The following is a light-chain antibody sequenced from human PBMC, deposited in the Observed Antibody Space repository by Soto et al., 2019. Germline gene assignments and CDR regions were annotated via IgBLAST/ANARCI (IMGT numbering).Light chain of an antibody. Sequence: QSVLTQPASVSGSPGQSITIFCTGTSSDIGIYNFVSWYQQHPGKAPKLMIYNVYSRPSGVSDRFSGSKSDNTASLTISGLQTEDEADYYCCSYVSSKTYLFGTGTKVTVL. V-gene: IGLV2-14*03. CDR3: CSYVSSKTYL. CDR1: SSDIGIYNF. CDR2: NVY. J-gene: IGLJ1*01.